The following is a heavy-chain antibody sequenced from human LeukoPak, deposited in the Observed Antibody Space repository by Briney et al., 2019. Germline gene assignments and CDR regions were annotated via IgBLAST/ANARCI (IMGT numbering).Heavy chain of an antibody. CDR2: INHSGST. J-gene: IGHJ6*02. Sequence: SETLSLTCAAYGGSFSGYYWSWIRQPPGKGLEWIGEINHSGSTNYNPSLKSRVTISVDTSKNQFSLKLSSVTAADTAVYYCARSPYYDFWSGYYTGYYYGMDVWGQGTTVTVSS. CDR1: GGSFSGYY. CDR3: ARSPYYDFWSGYYTGYYYGMDV. D-gene: IGHD3-3*01. V-gene: IGHV4-34*01.